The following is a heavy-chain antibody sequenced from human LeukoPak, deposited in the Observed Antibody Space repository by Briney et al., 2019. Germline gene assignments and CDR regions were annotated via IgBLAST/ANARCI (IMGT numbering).Heavy chain of an antibody. V-gene: IGHV3-23*01. CDR2: ISASGATT. J-gene: IGHJ4*02. D-gene: IGHD3-10*01. CDR3: AKYIASGKSVFDY. Sequence: GGSLRVSCAASGFTFIMYDMTWVRQAPGKGLEWVSLISASGATTYYADSVKGRFTISRDNSKNTLYLQMNSLRAEDTAVYYCAKYIASGKSVFDYWGQGTLVTVSS. CDR1: GFTFIMYD.